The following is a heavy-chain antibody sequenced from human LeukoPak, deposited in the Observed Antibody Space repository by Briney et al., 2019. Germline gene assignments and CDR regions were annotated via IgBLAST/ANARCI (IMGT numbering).Heavy chain of an antibody. V-gene: IGHV1-69*13. J-gene: IGHJ5*02. D-gene: IGHD2-2*01. CDR2: IIPIFGTA. CDR3: ARDMVVPAAMVVSGWFDP. CDR1: GGTFSSYA. Sequence: SVKASCKASGGTFSSYAISWVRQAPGQGLEWMGGIIPIFGTANYAQKFQGRVTITADESTSTAYMELSSLRSEDTAVYYCARDMVVPAAMVVSGWFDPWGQGTLVTVSS.